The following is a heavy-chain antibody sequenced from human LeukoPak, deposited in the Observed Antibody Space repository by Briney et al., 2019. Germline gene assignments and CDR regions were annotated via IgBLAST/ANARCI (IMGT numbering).Heavy chain of an antibody. Sequence: GGSLGLSCAASGFTFSNAWMNWVRQAPGKGLEWVGRIKSKTDGGTTDYAAPVKGRFTISRDDSKNTLYLQMNSLKTEDTAVYYCTTLAPGYYYGMDVWGQGTTVTVSS. J-gene: IGHJ6*02. D-gene: IGHD3-10*01. V-gene: IGHV3-15*07. CDR1: GFTFSNAW. CDR3: TTLAPGYYYGMDV. CDR2: IKSKTDGGTT.